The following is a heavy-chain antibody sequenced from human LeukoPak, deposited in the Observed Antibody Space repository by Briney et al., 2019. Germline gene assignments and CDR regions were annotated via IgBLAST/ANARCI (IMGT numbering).Heavy chain of an antibody. J-gene: IGHJ4*02. Sequence: PGGSLRLSCAASGFTFDGYAIHWVRQPPGEGLEWVSLISGDGGSTYYADSVKGRFTISRDNSKNSLYLQMNSLRTEDTALYYCTKGHHSSGYYDYWGQGALVTVSS. D-gene: IGHD3-22*01. CDR2: ISGDGGST. CDR1: GFTFDGYA. CDR3: TKGHHSSGYYDY. V-gene: IGHV3-43*02.